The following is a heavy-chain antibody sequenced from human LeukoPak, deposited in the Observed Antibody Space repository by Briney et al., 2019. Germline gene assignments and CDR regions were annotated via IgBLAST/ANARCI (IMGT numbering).Heavy chain of an antibody. V-gene: IGHV4-34*01. J-gene: IGHJ4*02. CDR1: GGSFSGYY. CDR3: ARDRFGYGSIYFDY. D-gene: IGHD3-10*01. CDR2: INHSGST. Sequence: SETLSLTCAVYGGSFSGYYWSWIRQPPGKGLEWIGEINHSGSTNYNPSLKSRVTISVDTSKNQFSLKLSSVTAADTAVYYCARDRFGYGSIYFDYWGQGTLVTVSS.